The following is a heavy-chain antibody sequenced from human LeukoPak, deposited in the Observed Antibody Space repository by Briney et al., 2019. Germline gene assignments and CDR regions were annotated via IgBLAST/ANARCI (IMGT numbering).Heavy chain of an antibody. Sequence: ASVKVSCKASGYTFTSYYMHWVRQAPGQGLEWMGIINPSGGSTSYAQKFQGRVTMTRDMSTSTVYMELSSLRSEDTAVYYWARAGDIHYMDVWGKGATVTVSS. CDR2: INPSGGST. CDR1: GYTFTSYY. J-gene: IGHJ6*03. D-gene: IGHD2-15*01. CDR3: ARAGDIHYMDV. V-gene: IGHV1-46*01.